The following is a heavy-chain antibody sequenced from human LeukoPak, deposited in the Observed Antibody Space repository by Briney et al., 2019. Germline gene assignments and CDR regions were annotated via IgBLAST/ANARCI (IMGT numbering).Heavy chain of an antibody. CDR3: ARGRAAPDAFDI. V-gene: IGHV3-33*01. J-gene: IGHJ3*02. CDR1: GFTFSSYG. D-gene: IGHD6-25*01. Sequence: PGRSLRLPCAASGFTFSSYGMHWVRQAPGKGLEWVAVIWYDGSNKYYADSVKGRFTISRDNSKNTLYLQMNSLRAEDTAVYYCARGRAAPDAFDIWGQGTMVTVSS. CDR2: IWYDGSNK.